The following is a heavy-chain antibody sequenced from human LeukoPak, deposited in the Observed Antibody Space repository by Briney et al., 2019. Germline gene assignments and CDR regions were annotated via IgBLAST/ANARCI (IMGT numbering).Heavy chain of an antibody. J-gene: IGHJ4*02. D-gene: IGHD4-17*01. CDR1: GFTFSSYE. Sequence: GGSLRLSCAASGFTFSSYEMNWVRQAPGKGLEWVSYISSSGSTIYYADSVKGRFTISRDNANNSLYLQMNSLRAEDTAVYYCATSFYGDDVYWGQGTLVTVSS. CDR3: ATSFYGDDVY. CDR2: ISSSGSTI. V-gene: IGHV3-48*03.